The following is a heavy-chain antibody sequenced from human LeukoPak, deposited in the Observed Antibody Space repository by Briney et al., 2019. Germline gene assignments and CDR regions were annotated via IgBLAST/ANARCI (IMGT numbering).Heavy chain of an antibody. J-gene: IGHJ4*02. D-gene: IGHD3-22*01. CDR3: ARDVGITMIAASQKENDY. V-gene: IGHV1-69*04. Sequence: GASVKVSCKASGGTFSSYAISWVRQAPGQGLEWMGRIIPILGIANYAQKFQGRVTITADKPTSTAYMELSSLRSEDTAVYYCARDVGITMIAASQKENDYWGQGTLVTVSS. CDR2: IIPILGIA. CDR1: GGTFSSYA.